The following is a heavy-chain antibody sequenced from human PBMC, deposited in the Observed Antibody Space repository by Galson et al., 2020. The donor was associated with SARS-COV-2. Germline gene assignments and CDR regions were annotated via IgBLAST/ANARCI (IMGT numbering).Heavy chain of an antibody. Sequence: GGSLRLSCAASGFTFSSYGMHWVRQAPGKGLEWVAVISYDGSNKYYADSVKGRFTISRDNSKNTLYLQMNSLRAEDTAVYYCAKADSIGRIAAAAPGDYWGQGTLVTVSS. CDR3: AKADSIGRIAAAAPGDY. CDR1: GFTFSSYG. D-gene: IGHD6-13*01. J-gene: IGHJ4*02. CDR2: ISYDGSNK. V-gene: IGHV3-30*18.